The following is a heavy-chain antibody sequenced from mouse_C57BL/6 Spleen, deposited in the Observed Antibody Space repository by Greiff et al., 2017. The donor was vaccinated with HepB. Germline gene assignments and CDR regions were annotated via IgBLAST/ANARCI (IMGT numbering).Heavy chain of an antibody. CDR3: AGYSYYFDY. D-gene: IGHD2-12*01. V-gene: IGHV1-22*01. Sequence: EVQLQQSGPELVKPGASVKMSCKASGYTFTDYNMHWVKQSHGKSLEWIGYINPNNGGTSYNQKFKGKATLTVNNSSSTAYMELRSLTSEDASVYYGAGYSYYFDYWGQGTTLTVSS. CDR1: GYTFTDYN. J-gene: IGHJ2*01. CDR2: INPNNGGT.